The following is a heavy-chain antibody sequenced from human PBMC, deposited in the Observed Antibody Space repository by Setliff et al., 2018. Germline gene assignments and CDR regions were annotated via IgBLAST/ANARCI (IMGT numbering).Heavy chain of an antibody. CDR1: GFTFSTYW. CDR3: ASDIHNDYDYFDY. D-gene: IGHD4-17*01. CDR2: INQYGSEK. J-gene: IGHJ4*02. V-gene: IGHV3-7*01. Sequence: GGSLRLSCAASGFTFSTYWMSWVRQAPGKGLEWVANINQYGSEKYYVDSVKGRFTISRDNAKKSLDLQMNSLRAEDTAVFYCASDIHNDYDYFDYWGQGIQVTVSS.